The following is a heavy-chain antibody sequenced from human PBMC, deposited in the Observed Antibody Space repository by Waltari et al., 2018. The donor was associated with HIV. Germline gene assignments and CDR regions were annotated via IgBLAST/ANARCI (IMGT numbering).Heavy chain of an antibody. CDR2: IYSGGST. CDR1: GFTVSSNY. D-gene: IGHD6-19*01. J-gene: IGHJ4*02. CDR3: ASLSSGWSPIDY. V-gene: IGHV3-53*02. Sequence: EVQLVETGGGLIQPGGSLRLSCAASGFTVSSNYMSWVRQAPGKGLEWVSVIYSGGSTYYADSVKGRFTISRDNSKNTLYLQMNSLRAEDTAVYYCASLSSGWSPIDYWGQGTLVTVSS.